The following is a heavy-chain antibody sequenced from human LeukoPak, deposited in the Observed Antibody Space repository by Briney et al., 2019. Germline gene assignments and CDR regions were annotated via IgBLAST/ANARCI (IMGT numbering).Heavy chain of an antibody. CDR1: GFTFRRYW. CDR3: VRDDSSHFDY. D-gene: IGHD6-13*01. CDR2: INRDGSST. Sequence: PGGSLRLSCAASGFTFRRYWTHWVRQAPGKGLVWVSRINRDGSSTNHADSVKGRFTISRDNAKNTLYLQMNSLRAEDTAVYYCVRDDSSHFDYWGQGALVTVSS. V-gene: IGHV3-74*01. J-gene: IGHJ4*02.